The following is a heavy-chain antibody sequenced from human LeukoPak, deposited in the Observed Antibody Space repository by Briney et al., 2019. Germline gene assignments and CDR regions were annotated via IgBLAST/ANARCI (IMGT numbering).Heavy chain of an antibody. CDR1: GGSISSYY. Sequence: SETLSLTCTVSGGSISSYYWSWIRQPPGKGLEWIGYIYYSGSTNYNPSLKSRVTISVDTSKNQFSLKLGSVTAADTAVYYCARGYSGYEYYFDYWGQGTLVTVSS. CDR2: IYYSGST. CDR3: ARGYSGYEYYFDY. V-gene: IGHV4-59*01. D-gene: IGHD5-12*01. J-gene: IGHJ4*02.